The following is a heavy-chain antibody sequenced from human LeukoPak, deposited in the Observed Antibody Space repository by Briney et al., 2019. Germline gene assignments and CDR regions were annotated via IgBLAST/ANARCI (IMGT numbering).Heavy chain of an antibody. CDR1: GYTFTGYY. CDR3: ARAHCSSTSCYTDDAFDI. CDR2: INPNSGGT. V-gene: IGHV1-2*02. Sequence: GASVKVSCKASGYTFTGYYMHWVRQAPGQGLEWMGWINPNSGGTNYAQKFQGRVTMTRDTSISTAYMELSRLRSDDTAVYYCARAHCSSTSCYTDDAFDIWGQGTMVTVSS. D-gene: IGHD2-2*02. J-gene: IGHJ3*02.